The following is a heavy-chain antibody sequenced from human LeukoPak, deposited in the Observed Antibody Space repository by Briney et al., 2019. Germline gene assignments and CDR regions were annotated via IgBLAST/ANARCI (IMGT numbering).Heavy chain of an antibody. CDR1: GGSISIFY. V-gene: IGHV4-59*01. CDR2: INYSGST. Sequence: SETLSLTCTVSGGSISIFYWSWIRQPPGQGLEWIGYINYSGSTNYNPSLKSRVTLSVDTSKKQFALNLTSVTAADTAVYYCARAERRWRQSGFDSWGQGTLVTVSS. J-gene: IGHJ4*02. CDR3: ARAERRWRQSGFDS. D-gene: IGHD5-24*01.